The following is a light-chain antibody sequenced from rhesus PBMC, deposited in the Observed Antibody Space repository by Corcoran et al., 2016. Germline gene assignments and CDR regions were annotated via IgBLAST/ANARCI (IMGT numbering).Light chain of an antibody. CDR1: SHDIGGYNY. J-gene: IGLJ1*01. CDR3: CAYTTSDTFI. Sequence: QSAPTQPPSVSGSPGQSVTISCTGTSHDIGGYNYVSWYQHHPGKAPKVIIYGVTSRPSGVSDRFSGSKSGTTASLSISGLQAEDEADYYCCAYTTSDTFIFGTGTRLTVL. CDR2: GVT. V-gene: IGLV2S7*01.